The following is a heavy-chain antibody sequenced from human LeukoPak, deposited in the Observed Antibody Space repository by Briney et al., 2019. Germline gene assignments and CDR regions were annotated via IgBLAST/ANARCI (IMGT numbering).Heavy chain of an antibody. V-gene: IGHV1-8*01. CDR1: GYTFTSYD. D-gene: IGHD3-10*01. CDR2: MNPNSGNT. CDR3: ARGYYYGSGPPYYYYYYMDV. Sequence: ASVKVSCKASGYTFTSYDINWVRQAPGQGLEWMGWMNPNSGNTGYAQKFQGRVTMTRNTSISTAYMELSSLRSEDTAVYYCARGYYYGSGPPYYYYYYMDVWGKGTTVTVSS. J-gene: IGHJ6*03.